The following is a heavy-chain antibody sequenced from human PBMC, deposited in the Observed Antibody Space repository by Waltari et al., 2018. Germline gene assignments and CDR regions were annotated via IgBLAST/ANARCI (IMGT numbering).Heavy chain of an antibody. CDR1: GGPFSCYA. Sequence: QVQLVQSGAEVKQRGSSVKVSCTASGGPFSCYAIRGVRPAPGQGLEWMGGIIPIFSTANYAQKFQGRVTITADESTSTAYIELSSLRSEDTSVYYCARDKGQYYDIGGAFDIWGQGTMVTVSS. D-gene: IGHD3-22*01. V-gene: IGHV1-69*01. J-gene: IGHJ3*02. CDR3: ARDKGQYYDIGGAFDI. CDR2: IIPIFSTA.